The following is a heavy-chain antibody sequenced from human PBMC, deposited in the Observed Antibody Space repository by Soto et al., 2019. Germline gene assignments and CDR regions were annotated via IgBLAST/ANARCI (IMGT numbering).Heavy chain of an antibody. V-gene: IGHV3-48*02. CDR1: GFTFSSHS. J-gene: IGHJ4*02. CDR3: ARAIRGFSYVVDY. Sequence: PGESLKISCAASGFTFSSHSINWVRQAPGKGLEWVSYISGSGATKYYADSVKGRFTISRDNARNSLYLQMSSLSDEDTAVYYCARAIRGFSYVVDYWGQGTLV. CDR2: ISGSGATK. D-gene: IGHD5-18*01.